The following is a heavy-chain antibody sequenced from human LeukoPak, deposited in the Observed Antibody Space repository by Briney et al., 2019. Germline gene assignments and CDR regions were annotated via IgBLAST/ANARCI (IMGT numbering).Heavy chain of an antibody. Sequence: SETLSLTCAVSGGSISSSNWWSWVRQPPGKGLEWIGEIYHSGSTNYNPSLKSRVTISVDKSKNQFSLKLSSVTAADTAAYYCARDSSPFTMVRGVMMGWFDPWGQGTLVTVSS. J-gene: IGHJ5*02. CDR3: ARDSSPFTMVRGVMMGWFDP. D-gene: IGHD3-10*01. CDR2: IYHSGST. V-gene: IGHV4-4*02. CDR1: GGSISSSNW.